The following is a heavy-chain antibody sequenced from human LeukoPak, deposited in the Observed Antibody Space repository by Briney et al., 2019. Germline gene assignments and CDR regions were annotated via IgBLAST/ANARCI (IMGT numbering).Heavy chain of an antibody. CDR2: ISWNSGSI. J-gene: IGHJ3*02. CDR3: AKERRSTYYYDSSGYSGFDI. D-gene: IGHD3-22*01. Sequence: GRSLRLSCAASGFTFDDYAMHWVRQAPGKGLEWVSGISWNSGSIGYADSVKGRFTISRDNAKNSLYLQMNSLRAEDTALYYCAKERRSTYYYDSSGYSGFDIWGQGTMVTVSS. CDR1: GFTFDDYA. V-gene: IGHV3-9*01.